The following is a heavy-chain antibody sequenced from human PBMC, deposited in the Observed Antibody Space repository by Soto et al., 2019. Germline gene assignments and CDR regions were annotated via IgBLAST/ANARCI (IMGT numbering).Heavy chain of an antibody. V-gene: IGHV3-72*01. J-gene: IGHJ4*02. CDR2: ARRKIGHYMT. D-gene: IGHD6-13*01. Sequence: EVQLVESGGGLVQPGGSLRLSCAASGFTFSDHFMEWVRQAPGKGLEWVGRARRKIGHYMTEYAASVKGRFIISRDESKNSLFLQMNSLETEDTAVYYCTSPQRSSYDWKYYWGQGTLVTVSS. CDR1: GFTFSDHF. CDR3: TSPQRSSYDWKYY.